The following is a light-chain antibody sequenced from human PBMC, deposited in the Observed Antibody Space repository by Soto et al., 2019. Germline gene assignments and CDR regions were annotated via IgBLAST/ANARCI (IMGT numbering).Light chain of an antibody. CDR3: QQHTNWPPLT. CDR2: DAS. J-gene: IGKJ4*01. V-gene: IGKV3-11*01. Sequence: EIVLTQSPATLSLSPGERATLSCRASQSVSSSLAWYQHQPDQAPRLLISDASKRATGIPARFIGYGSGTDFTLTISSLEPEDFALYYCQQHTNWPPLTFGGGTRVEIK. CDR1: QSVSSS.